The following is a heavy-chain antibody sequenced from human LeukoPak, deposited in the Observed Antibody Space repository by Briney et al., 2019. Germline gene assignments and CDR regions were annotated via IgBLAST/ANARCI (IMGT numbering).Heavy chain of an antibody. Sequence: PSETLSLTYAVYGGSFSSYYWGWGRQPPGKGQEWDGEINHSGSTNYNPSLNSRVTISVDTSKNHFSLKLSSVTAADTAVYYCARGRGYSYANYYYGMDVWGQGTTVTVSS. D-gene: IGHD5-18*01. J-gene: IGHJ6*02. CDR3: ARGRGYSYANYYYGMDV. V-gene: IGHV4-34*01. CDR1: GGSFSSYY. CDR2: INHSGST.